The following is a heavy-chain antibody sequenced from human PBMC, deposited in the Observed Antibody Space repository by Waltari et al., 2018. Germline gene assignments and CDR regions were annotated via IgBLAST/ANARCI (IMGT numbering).Heavy chain of an antibody. CDR1: GYALNSGFY. V-gene: IGHV4-38-2*01. CDR2: VYHDGTT. D-gene: IGHD2-2*03. J-gene: IGHJ4*02. CDR3: SRQVLGYCTSAACRRLES. Sequence: QLQESGPGLVKPSETLSLTCDVSGYALNSGFYWGWIRQPPGKGLEWVATVYHDGTTFYTPSLNSRATTSMDTSRNQFSLKLRSVTAADTAVYFCSRQVLGYCTSAACRRLESWGQGTLVTVSS.